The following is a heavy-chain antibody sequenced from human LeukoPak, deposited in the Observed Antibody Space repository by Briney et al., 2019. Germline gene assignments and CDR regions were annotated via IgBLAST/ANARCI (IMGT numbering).Heavy chain of an antibody. V-gene: IGHV4-39*01. CDR2: IYYSGNT. CDR3: ARHVRQQLPPKAFDY. Sequence: PSETLSLTCTVSVVSISSGIYYCGWIRQPPGKGPELIGSIYYSGNTYYNPSLKSRVTISVDTSKNQLSLKLNSVTAADTAVYYCARHVRQQLPPKAFDYWGQGTLVTVSS. CDR1: VVSISSGIYY. J-gene: IGHJ4*02. D-gene: IGHD6-13*01.